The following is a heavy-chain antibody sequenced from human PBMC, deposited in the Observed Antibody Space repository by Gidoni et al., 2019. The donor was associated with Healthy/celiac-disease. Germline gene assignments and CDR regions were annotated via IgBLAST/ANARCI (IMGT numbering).Heavy chain of an antibody. CDR1: GFTFSSYW. CDR2: INSDGSST. V-gene: IGHV3-74*01. J-gene: IGHJ4*02. Sequence: EVQLVESGGGLVQPGGSLRLSCAASGFTFSSYWMHWVRQAPGKGLVWVSRINSDGSSTSYADSVKGRFTISRDNAKNTLYLQMNSLRAEDTAVYYCASGGAYCGGDCPNDYWGQGTLVTVSS. D-gene: IGHD2-21*02. CDR3: ASGGAYCGGDCPNDY.